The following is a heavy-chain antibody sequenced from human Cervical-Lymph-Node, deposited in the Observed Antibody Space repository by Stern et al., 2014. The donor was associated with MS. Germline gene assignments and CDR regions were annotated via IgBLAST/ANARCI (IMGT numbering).Heavy chain of an antibody. Sequence: QVQLQESGPGLVKPSQTLSLTCTVSGGSISSGSHYWSWIRQPAGKGLEWVGRIYSTGRVDYNPSFKGRVTMPVEPSKDKFSLELRSVTAADTAMYYCAREWIYEVSWFDSWGQGSLVIVSS. V-gene: IGHV4-61*02. CDR1: GGSISSGSHY. D-gene: IGHD5/OR15-5a*01. CDR2: IYSTGRV. CDR3: AREWIYEVSWFDS. J-gene: IGHJ5*01.